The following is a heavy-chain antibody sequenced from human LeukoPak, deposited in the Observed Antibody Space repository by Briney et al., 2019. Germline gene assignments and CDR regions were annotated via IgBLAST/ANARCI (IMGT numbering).Heavy chain of an antibody. CDR1: GGSTSSYY. Sequence: SETLSLTCTVSGGSTSSYYWSWIRQPPGKGLEWIGYIYYSGSTNYNPSLKSRVTISVDTSKNQFSLKLSSVTAADTAVYYCARGGKSRYAFDIWGQGTMVTVSS. CDR2: IYYSGST. CDR3: ARGGKSRYAFDI. D-gene: IGHD4-23*01. J-gene: IGHJ3*02. V-gene: IGHV4-59*01.